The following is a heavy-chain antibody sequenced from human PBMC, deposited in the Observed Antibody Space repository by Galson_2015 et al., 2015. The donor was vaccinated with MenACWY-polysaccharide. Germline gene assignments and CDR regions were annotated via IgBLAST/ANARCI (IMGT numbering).Heavy chain of an antibody. Sequence: SLRLSCAASGFTFSSYAMSWVRQAPGKGLEWVAAISGSGGTTYYADSVKGRFTISRDNSKNMVYLQMNSLRAEDTAVYYSLVVPGGNYRAMDVWGQGNPGHRLL. D-gene: IGHD2-2*01. CDR1: GFTFSSYA. V-gene: IGHV3-23*01. CDR3: LVVPGGNYRAMDV. CDR2: ISGSGGTT. J-gene: IGHJ6*02.